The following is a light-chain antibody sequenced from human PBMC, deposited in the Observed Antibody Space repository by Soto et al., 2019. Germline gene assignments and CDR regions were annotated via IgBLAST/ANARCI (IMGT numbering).Light chain of an antibody. CDR3: QSYDSSLSGSV. CDR1: SSNIGAGYD. CDR2: GDS. Sequence: QSVLTQPPSVSGAPGQRVTISCTGSSSNIGAGYDVHWYQQLPGTAPKLLIYGDSNRPSGVPDRFSGFNSGTSASLAITGLQAEDEADYYCQSYDSSLSGSVFGGGTKLTVL. J-gene: IGLJ3*02. V-gene: IGLV1-40*01.